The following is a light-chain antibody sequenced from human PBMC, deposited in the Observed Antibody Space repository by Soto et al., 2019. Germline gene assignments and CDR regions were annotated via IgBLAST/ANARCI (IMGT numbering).Light chain of an antibody. CDR3: QQSESLPLT. Sequence: DIQMTQSPSSVSASVGDRVTITYRASQGINSWLAWYQQKPGKAPKLLIYATSNLQSGVPSRFSGSGSGTDFTLTITSLLPEDFATYFCQQSESLPLTFGGGTKVEIK. V-gene: IGKV1D-12*01. J-gene: IGKJ4*01. CDR1: QGINSW. CDR2: ATS.